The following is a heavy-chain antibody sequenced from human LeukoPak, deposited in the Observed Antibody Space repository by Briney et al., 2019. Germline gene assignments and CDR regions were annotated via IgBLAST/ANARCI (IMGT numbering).Heavy chain of an antibody. D-gene: IGHD2-15*01. V-gene: IGHV4-59*11. CDR3: ASRAHCSGGSCYGNWFDP. Sequence: SETLSLTCTVSGASISSHYWSWIRQSPGKGLEWIGYISYSGITNYNPSLKSRVTISVDTSKNHFSLRLSSVAAADTAVYYCASRAHCSGGSCYGNWFDPWGQGTLVTVSS. CDR2: ISYSGIT. J-gene: IGHJ5*02. CDR1: GASISSHY.